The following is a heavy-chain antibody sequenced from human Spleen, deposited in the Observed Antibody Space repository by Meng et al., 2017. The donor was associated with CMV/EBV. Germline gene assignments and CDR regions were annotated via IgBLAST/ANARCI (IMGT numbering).Heavy chain of an antibody. J-gene: IGHJ4*02. CDR1: GYTFTSYD. CDR2: MNPNSGNT. CDR3: ASSIIMIRGVMAY. D-gene: IGHD3-10*01. V-gene: IGHV1-8*01. Sequence: ASVKVSCKASGYTFTSYDINWVRQATGQGLEWMGWMNPNSGNTGYAQKFQGRVTMTRDTSISTAYMELSRLRSDDTAVYYCASSIIMIRGVMAYWGQGSLVTVSS.